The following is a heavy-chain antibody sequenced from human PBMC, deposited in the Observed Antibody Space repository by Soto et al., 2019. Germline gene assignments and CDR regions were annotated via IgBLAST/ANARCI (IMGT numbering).Heavy chain of an antibody. CDR3: ARDKRGSGSYFGRLNWFDP. V-gene: IGHV1-18*01. CDR2: ISGYTGNT. CDR1: GYTFTSYG. Sequence: QAQLVQSGPEVKHPGASVKVSCKASGYTFTSYGISWVRQAPGQGIEWMGWISGYTGNTNYAKKVQGRVTLTTDTSTSTAYMDLTSLTPDDTAVYYCARDKRGSGSYFGRLNWFDPCGQGTLVTVSS. J-gene: IGHJ5*02. D-gene: IGHD3-10*01.